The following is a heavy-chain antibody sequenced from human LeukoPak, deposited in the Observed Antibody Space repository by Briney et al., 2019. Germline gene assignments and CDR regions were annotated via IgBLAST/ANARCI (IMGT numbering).Heavy chain of an antibody. CDR1: GDSISDYY. CDR3: ARRRSSFGETYFDY. J-gene: IGHJ4*02. CDR2: IYYSGST. V-gene: IGHV4-59*12. D-gene: IGHD3-10*01. Sequence: PSETLSLTCTVSGDSISDYYWSWIRQPPGKGLEYIGYIYYSGSTNYNPSLKSRVIISIDTSKSQFSLKLSSVTAADTAVYYCARRRSSFGETYFDYWGQGTLVTVSS.